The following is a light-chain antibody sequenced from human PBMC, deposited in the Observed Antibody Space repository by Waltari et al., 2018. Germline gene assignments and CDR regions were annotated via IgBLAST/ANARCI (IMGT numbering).Light chain of an antibody. CDR3: QQYYNTPLT. CDR2: WAS. CDR1: QTVLHSSNNKNY. V-gene: IGKV4-1*01. J-gene: IGKJ4*01. Sequence: DIVMTQSPDSLAVSLGERATINCKSTQTVLHSSNNKNYLAWYQQKPGQPPKLLIYWASTRESGVPDRFSGSGSGTDFTLTSSSLQAEDVAVYYCQQYYNTPLTFGGGTKVEIK.